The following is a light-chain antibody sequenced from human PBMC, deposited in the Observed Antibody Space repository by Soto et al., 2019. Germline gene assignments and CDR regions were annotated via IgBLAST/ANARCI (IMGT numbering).Light chain of an antibody. CDR3: QQYNSYLT. V-gene: IGKV1-5*01. J-gene: IGKJ1*01. CDR2: DAS. CDR1: QSISSW. Sequence: DLQMTQSPSTLSASVGDRVTITCRASQSISSWLAWYQQKPGKAPKPLIYDASSLESGVPSRFSGSGSGTEFTLTISSLQPDDFATYYCQQYNSYLTFGQGTKVEIK.